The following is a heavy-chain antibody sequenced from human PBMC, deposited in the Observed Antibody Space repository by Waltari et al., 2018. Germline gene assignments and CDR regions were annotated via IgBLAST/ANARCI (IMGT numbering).Heavy chain of an antibody. Sequence: QVQLVQSGAEVKKPGASVKVSCKASGYTFTGYYMHWVRQAPGQGLEWMGRINPNSGGTNYAQKFQGRVTMTRDTSISTAYMELSRLRSDDTAVYYCARDRLDYYDSSGYPDYWGQGTLVTVSS. CDR1: GYTFTGYY. CDR2: INPNSGGT. D-gene: IGHD3-22*01. J-gene: IGHJ4*02. V-gene: IGHV1-2*06. CDR3: ARDRLDYYDSSGYPDY.